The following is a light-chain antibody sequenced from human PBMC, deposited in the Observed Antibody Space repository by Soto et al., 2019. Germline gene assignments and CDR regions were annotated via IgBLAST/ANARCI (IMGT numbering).Light chain of an antibody. CDR1: SSDVGAYNS. J-gene: IGLJ1*01. CDR3: SAYTVSRTYV. Sequence: QSVLTQPASVCGSPGQWITISCTGTSSDVGAYNSVSWHQQHPGKDPKLMIYNVYDRPSGISYRFSGYKSGNTAPLTISGLQGEAEADYYYSAYTVSRTYVFGTGTKVTV. CDR2: NVY. V-gene: IGLV2-14*03.